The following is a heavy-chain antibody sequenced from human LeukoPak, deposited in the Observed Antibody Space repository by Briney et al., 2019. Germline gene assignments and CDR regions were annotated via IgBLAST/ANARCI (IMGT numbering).Heavy chain of an antibody. CDR1: GFTVSSNY. J-gene: IGHJ3*02. CDR2: IYSGGST. D-gene: IGHD6-13*01. V-gene: IGHV3-53*01. Sequence: PGGSLRLSCAASGFTVSSNYMSWVRQAPGKGLEWVSVIYSGGSTYYADSVKGRFTISRDNSKNTLYLQMNSLRAEDTAVYYCARFRDIAAAGDAFDIWGQGTMVTVSS. CDR3: ARFRDIAAAGDAFDI.